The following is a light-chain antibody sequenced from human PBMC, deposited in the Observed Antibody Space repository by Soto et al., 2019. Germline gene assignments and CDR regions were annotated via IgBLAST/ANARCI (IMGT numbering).Light chain of an antibody. J-gene: IGLJ3*02. CDR3: SSYTSISTRV. Sequence: QSALTQPASVSGSPGQSITISCTGTRSDVGGYNYVSWYQQHTGKAPKLMIYEVSNRPSGLSNRFSGAKSGNTASLTISGLQAEDEADYYRSSYTSISTRVFGGGTKLTVL. V-gene: IGLV2-14*01. CDR2: EVS. CDR1: RSDVGGYNY.